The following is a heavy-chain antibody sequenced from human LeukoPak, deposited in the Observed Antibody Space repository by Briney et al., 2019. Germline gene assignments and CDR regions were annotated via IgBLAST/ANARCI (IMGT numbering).Heavy chain of an antibody. D-gene: IGHD3-3*01. CDR2: LNPDGSEK. Sequence: GGSLRLSCAASGFTFSSYWMTWVRQAPGKELEWVASLNPDGSEKYYVDSVKGRFTISRDNAENSLYLQINSLRAEDTAVYYCARGVLQWFYLYYWGQGALVTVSS. V-gene: IGHV3-7*05. J-gene: IGHJ4*02. CDR3: ARGVLQWFYLYY. CDR1: GFTFSSYW.